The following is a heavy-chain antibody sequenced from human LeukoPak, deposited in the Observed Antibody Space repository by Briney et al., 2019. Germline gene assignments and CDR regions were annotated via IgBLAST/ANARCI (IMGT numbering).Heavy chain of an antibody. J-gene: IGHJ4*02. Sequence: KTSETLSLTCAVYGGSFSGYYWSWIRQPPGKGLEWIGEINHSGSTNYNPPLKSRVTISVDTSRNQFSLKLSSVTAADTAVYYCARASSSSLFDYWGQGTLVTVSS. CDR1: GGSFSGYY. V-gene: IGHV4-34*01. D-gene: IGHD6-6*01. CDR2: INHSGST. CDR3: ARASSSSLFDY.